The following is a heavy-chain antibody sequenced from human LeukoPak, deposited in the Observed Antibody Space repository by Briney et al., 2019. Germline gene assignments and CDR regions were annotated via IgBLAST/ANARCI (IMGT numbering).Heavy chain of an antibody. CDR2: ISAYNGNT. Sequence: ASAKVSCKASGDTFTSYGISWVRQAPGQGLEWMGWISAYNGNTNYAQKLQGRVTMTTDTSTSTAYMELRSLRSDDTAVYYCARSFPHVLVVPAAIPLDYRGQGTLVTVSS. J-gene: IGHJ4*02. V-gene: IGHV1-18*01. CDR1: GDTFTSYG. CDR3: ARSFPHVLVVPAAIPLDY. D-gene: IGHD2-2*02.